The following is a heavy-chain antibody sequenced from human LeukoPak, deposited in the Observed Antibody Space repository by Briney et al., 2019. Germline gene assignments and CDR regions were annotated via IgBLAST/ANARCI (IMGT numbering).Heavy chain of an antibody. CDR1: GGSFSGYY. J-gene: IGHJ6*03. Sequence: SETLSLTCAVYGGSFSGYYWSWIRQPPGKGLEWIGEINHSGSTNYNPSLKSRVTISVDTSKNQFSLKLSSVTAADTAVYYRARGPVGNYFYYYYYMDVWGKGTTVTVSS. CDR3: ARGPVGNYFYYYYYMDV. V-gene: IGHV4-34*01. D-gene: IGHD4-11*01. CDR2: INHSGST.